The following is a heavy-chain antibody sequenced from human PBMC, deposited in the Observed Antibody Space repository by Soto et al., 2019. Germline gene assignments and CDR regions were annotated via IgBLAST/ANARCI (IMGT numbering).Heavy chain of an antibody. J-gene: IGHJ3*02. V-gene: IGHV4-59*08. CDR1: GGSISSYY. D-gene: IGHD1-26*01. Sequence: QVQLQESGPGLVKPSETLSLTCTVSGGSISSYYWSWIRQPPGKGLEWIGYIYYSGSTNYNPSLKSRGTISVDTSQNQVSLKLSSVTAADPAVYYCARRWGYAFDIWGQGTMVTVSS. CDR2: IYYSGST. CDR3: ARRWGYAFDI.